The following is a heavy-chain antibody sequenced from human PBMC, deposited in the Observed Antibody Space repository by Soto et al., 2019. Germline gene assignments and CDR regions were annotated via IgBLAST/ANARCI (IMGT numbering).Heavy chain of an antibody. CDR1: GFTFSSYA. Sequence: EVQLLESGGGLVQPGGSLRLSCAASGFTFSSYAMSWVRQAPGKGLEWVSAISGSGGSTYYADSVKGRFTISRENYKHTLYMKMNSLRAEDTAVYYCANLPRLEAAGTPYAYWGQGTLVTVSS. D-gene: IGHD6-13*01. J-gene: IGHJ4*02. V-gene: IGHV3-23*01. CDR2: ISGSGGST. CDR3: ANLPRLEAAGTPYAY.